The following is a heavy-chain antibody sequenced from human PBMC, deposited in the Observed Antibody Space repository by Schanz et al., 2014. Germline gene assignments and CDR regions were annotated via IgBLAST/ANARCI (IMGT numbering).Heavy chain of an antibody. CDR2: ISAYNGNT. D-gene: IGHD2-15*01. V-gene: IGHV1-18*01. CDR3: AKGMGYCSGGACYDYYYYGLDV. Sequence: QVQLVQSGAEVKKPGASVKVSCKASGYTFTSYGISWVRQAPGQGLEWMGWISAYNGNTKYPQKLQGRVTMTTDTSTSTAYMELSSLRSDDTAVYYCAKGMGYCSGGACYDYYYYGLDVWGQGTTVTVSS. J-gene: IGHJ6*02. CDR1: GYTFTSYG.